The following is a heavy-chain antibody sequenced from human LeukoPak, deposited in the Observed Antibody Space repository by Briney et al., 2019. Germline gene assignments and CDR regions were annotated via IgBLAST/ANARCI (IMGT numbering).Heavy chain of an antibody. CDR2: INPSGGST. D-gene: IGHD5-18*01. J-gene: IGHJ4*02. Sequence: ASVKVSCKASGYTFTSYYMHWVRQAPGQGLEWMGIINPSGGSTSYAQKFQGRVTMTRDTSTSTVYMELGSLRSEDTAVYYCARDRIWDTAMVLGHFDYWGQGTLVTVSS. V-gene: IGHV1-46*01. CDR3: ARDRIWDTAMVLGHFDY. CDR1: GYTFTSYY.